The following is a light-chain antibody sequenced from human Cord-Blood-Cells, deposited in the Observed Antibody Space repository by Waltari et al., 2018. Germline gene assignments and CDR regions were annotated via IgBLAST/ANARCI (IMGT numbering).Light chain of an antibody. CDR3: MQSIQLPLT. V-gene: IGKV2D-29*02. Sequence: DIVMTQTPLSLSVTPGQPASISCKSSQSLLHSDGKTYLYWYLQKPGQSPQRLIDEVSNRFSGGPDRFSGSGSGTDVTLKISRVEAEDVGVYYCMQSIQLPLTFGGGTKVEIK. J-gene: IGKJ4*01. CDR2: EVS. CDR1: QSLLHSDGKTY.